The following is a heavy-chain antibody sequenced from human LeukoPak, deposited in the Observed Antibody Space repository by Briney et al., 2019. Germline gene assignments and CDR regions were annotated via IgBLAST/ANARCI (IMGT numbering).Heavy chain of an antibody. D-gene: IGHD4-17*01. Sequence: GGSLRLSCAASGFTFSSYEMNWVRQAPGKGLEWVSYISSSGSTIYYADSVKGRFTISRDNAKNSLYLQMNSLRAEDTAVYYCARAHDYGDYKAAFDIWGQGTMVTVSS. CDR1: GFTFSSYE. V-gene: IGHV3-48*03. CDR2: ISSSGSTI. CDR3: ARAHDYGDYKAAFDI. J-gene: IGHJ3*02.